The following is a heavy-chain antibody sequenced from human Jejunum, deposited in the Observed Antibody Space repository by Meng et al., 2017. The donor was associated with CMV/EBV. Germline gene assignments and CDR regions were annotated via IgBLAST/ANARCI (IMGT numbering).Heavy chain of an antibody. CDR3: TREKTGYGGPRFDY. V-gene: IGHV1-2*06. J-gene: IGHJ4*02. Sequence: GYNFIGYYIHWVRQAPGQGLEWMGRIDPNSGGTNYPQEFQGRVTMTGDTSISTAYMDLHSLRSDDTAVYFCTREKTGYGGPRFDYWGQGTLVTVSS. D-gene: IGHD4-23*01. CDR1: GYNFIGYY. CDR2: IDPNSGGT.